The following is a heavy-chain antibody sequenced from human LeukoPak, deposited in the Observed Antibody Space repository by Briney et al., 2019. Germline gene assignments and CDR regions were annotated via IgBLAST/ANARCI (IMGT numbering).Heavy chain of an antibody. V-gene: IGHV3-30*18. CDR3: AKDNGIAAAGWFDP. J-gene: IGHJ5*02. Sequence: GGSLRLSCAASGFTFSSYGMHWVRQAPGKGLEWVAVISYDGSNKYYADSVKGRFTISRENSKNTLYLQMNSLRAEDTAVYYCAKDNGIAAAGWFDPWGQGTLVTVSS. D-gene: IGHD6-13*01. CDR1: GFTFSSYG. CDR2: ISYDGSNK.